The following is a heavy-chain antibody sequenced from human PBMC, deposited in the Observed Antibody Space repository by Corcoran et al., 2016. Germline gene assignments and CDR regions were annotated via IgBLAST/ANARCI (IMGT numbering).Heavy chain of an antibody. J-gene: IGHJ6*02. V-gene: IGHV2-70*01. CDR3: ERLKYSSEDYGMDV. D-gene: IGHD6-25*01. CDR2: IDWDDDK. CDR1: GFSLSTSGMC. Sequence: QVTLRESGPALVKPTQTLTLTCTFSGFSLSTSGMCVSWIRQPPGKALEWLALIDWDDDKYYSTSLKTRLTISKDTSKNQVVLTMTNMDPVDTATYYCERLKYSSEDYGMDVWGQGTTVTVSS.